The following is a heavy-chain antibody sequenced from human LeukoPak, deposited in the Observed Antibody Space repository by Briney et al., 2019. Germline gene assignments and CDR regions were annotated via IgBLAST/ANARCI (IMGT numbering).Heavy chain of an antibody. CDR3: AREAKQLGSILY. CDR1: GFTFSSYA. D-gene: IGHD6-6*01. Sequence: TGGSLRLSCAASGFTFSSYAMSWIRQPPGKGLEWIGEINHSGSTNYNPSLKSRVTISVDTSKNQFSLKLSSVTAADTAVYYCAREAKQLGSILYWGQGTLVTVSS. V-gene: IGHV4-34*01. J-gene: IGHJ4*02. CDR2: INHSGST.